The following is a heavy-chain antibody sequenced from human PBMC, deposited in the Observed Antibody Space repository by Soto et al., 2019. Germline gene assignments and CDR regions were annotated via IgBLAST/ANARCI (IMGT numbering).Heavy chain of an antibody. V-gene: IGHV3-33*01. CDR1: GFTFSSYG. Sequence: PGGSLRLSCAASGFTFSSYGMHWVRQAPGEGLEWVAVIWYDGSNKYYADSVKGRFTISRDNSKNTLYLQMNSLRAEDTAVYYCARFAYYYYYMEVWGKGTTVTVSS. CDR3: ARFAYYYYYMEV. D-gene: IGHD3-16*01. J-gene: IGHJ6*03. CDR2: IWYDGSNK.